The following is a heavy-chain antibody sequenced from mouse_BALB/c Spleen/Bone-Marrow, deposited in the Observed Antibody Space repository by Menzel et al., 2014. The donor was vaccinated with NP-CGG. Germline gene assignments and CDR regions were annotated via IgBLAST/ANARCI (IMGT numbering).Heavy chain of an antibody. Sequence: LQQPGSELVRPGASVKLSCKASGYTFTSYWMHWVKQRPGQGLEWIGNIYPGSGNTNYDEKLKSKATLTVDTSSNTAYMQLSSLTSEDSTVYYCTTYGNYEAWFAYWGQGTLVTVSA. CDR2: IYPGSGNT. V-gene: IGHV1S22*01. D-gene: IGHD2-1*01. J-gene: IGHJ3*01. CDR3: TTYGNYEAWFAY. CDR1: GYTFTSYW.